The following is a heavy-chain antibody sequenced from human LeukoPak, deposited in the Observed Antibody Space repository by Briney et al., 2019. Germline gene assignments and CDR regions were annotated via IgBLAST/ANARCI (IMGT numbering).Heavy chain of an antibody. CDR1: GFTFSSYA. CDR3: AKDFSCSGGSCYSAEYFQH. J-gene: IGHJ1*01. D-gene: IGHD2-15*01. CDR2: ISGSGGST. Sequence: PGGSLRLSCAASGFTFSSYAMSWVRQAPGKGLEWVSAISGSGGSTYYADSVKCRFTISRDNSKNTLYLQMNSLRAEDTAVYYCAKDFSCSGGSCYSAEYFQHWGQGTLVTVSS. V-gene: IGHV3-23*01.